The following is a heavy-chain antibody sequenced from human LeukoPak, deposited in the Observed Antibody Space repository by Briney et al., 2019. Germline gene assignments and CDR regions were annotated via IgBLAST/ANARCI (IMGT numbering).Heavy chain of an antibody. CDR3: ARDRSGYYGSGSLGYYYNYGMDV. Sequence: SETLSLTCTVSGVSISSYSWSWIRQPPGKGLEWIGYIYYSGSTNYNPSLKSRVTISVDTSKNQFSLKLSSVTAADTAVYYCARDRSGYYGSGSLGYYYNYGMDVWGQGTKVTVSS. D-gene: IGHD3-10*01. V-gene: IGHV4-59*01. J-gene: IGHJ6*02. CDR2: IYYSGST. CDR1: GVSISSYS.